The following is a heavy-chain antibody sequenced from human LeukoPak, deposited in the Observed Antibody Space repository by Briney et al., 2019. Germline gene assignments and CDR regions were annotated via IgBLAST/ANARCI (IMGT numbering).Heavy chain of an antibody. CDR3: ARDERHSPDV. CDR2: ISAYNGNT. J-gene: IGHJ6*02. V-gene: IGHV1-18*01. D-gene: IGHD6-25*01. CDR1: GYTFTSYD. Sequence: ASVKVSCKASGYTFTSYDITWVRQAPGQGLEWMGWISAYNGNTNYAQKLQGRVTMTTDTSTNTAYMEVRSLRSDDTAVYYCARDERHSPDVWGQGTTVAVSS.